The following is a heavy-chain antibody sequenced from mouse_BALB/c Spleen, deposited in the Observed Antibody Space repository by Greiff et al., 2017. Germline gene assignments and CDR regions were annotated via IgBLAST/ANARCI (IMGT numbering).Heavy chain of an antibody. V-gene: IGHV14-3*02. CDR1: GFNIKDTY. CDR3: ARPITTVCPFAY. Sequence: EVQLQQSGAELVKPGASVKLSCTASGFNIKDTYMHWVKQRPEQGLEWIGRIDPANGNTKYDPKFQGKATITADTSSNTAYLQLSSLTSEDTAVYYCARPITTVCPFAYWGQGTLVTVSA. J-gene: IGHJ3*01. D-gene: IGHD1-1*01. CDR2: IDPANGNT.